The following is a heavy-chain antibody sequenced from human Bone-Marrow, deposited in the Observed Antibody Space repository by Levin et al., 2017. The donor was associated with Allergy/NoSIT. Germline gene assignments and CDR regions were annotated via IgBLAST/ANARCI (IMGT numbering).Heavy chain of an antibody. V-gene: IGHV4-59*01. CDR3: ARDTGGFAFDI. CDR2: IHSSGRT. Sequence: SETLSLTCTVSGGSISIFYWSWIRQPPGKGLEWIGYIHSSGRTNYNPSLKSRVTTSVDTSKNQFSLKLNSVTSADTAVYYCARDTGGFAFDIWGQGSLVTVSS. D-gene: IGHD1-26*01. CDR1: GGSISIFY. J-gene: IGHJ3*02.